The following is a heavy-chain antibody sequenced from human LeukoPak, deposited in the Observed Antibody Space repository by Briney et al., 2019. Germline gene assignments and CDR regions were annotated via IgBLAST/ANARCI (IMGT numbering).Heavy chain of an antibody. D-gene: IGHD3-10*01. V-gene: IGHV4-4*07. Sequence: SETLSLTCTVSGGSISSYYWTWIRQPAGKGLEWIGRTHTSGSTNYNPSLKSRVTTSVDTSKNQFSLKLTSVTAADTAVYYCARDTYYYGSGTYYFNYWGQGTLVTVSS. CDR1: GGSISSYY. CDR3: ARDTYYYGSGTYYFNY. CDR2: THTSGST. J-gene: IGHJ4*02.